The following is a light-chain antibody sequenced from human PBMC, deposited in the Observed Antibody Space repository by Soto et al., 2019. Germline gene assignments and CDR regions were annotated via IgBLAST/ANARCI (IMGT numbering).Light chain of an antibody. J-gene: IGLJ1*01. CDR3: CSYAGSSTFPYV. Sequence: QSALTQPASVSGSPGQSITISCTGISSDVGGYNYVSWYQQHPGKAPKLMIYEGSKRPSGVSNRFSGSKSGNTASLTISGLQAEDEADYYCCSYAGSSTFPYVFGTGTKLTVL. V-gene: IGLV2-23*03. CDR1: SSDVGGYNY. CDR2: EGS.